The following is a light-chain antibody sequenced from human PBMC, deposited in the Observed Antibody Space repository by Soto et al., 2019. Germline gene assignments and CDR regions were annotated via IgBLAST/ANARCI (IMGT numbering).Light chain of an antibody. CDR2: EAS. V-gene: IGKV1-5*03. Sequence: DIQITQSPSTPSASVGDRVTITCRASQSISTWLAWYQQKPGKAPKLLIYEASDLDSGVPSRFSGSGSGTEFTLTISSLQPDDFATYYCQQYNSPGTFGQGTKVEIK. CDR3: QQYNSPGT. CDR1: QSISTW. J-gene: IGKJ1*01.